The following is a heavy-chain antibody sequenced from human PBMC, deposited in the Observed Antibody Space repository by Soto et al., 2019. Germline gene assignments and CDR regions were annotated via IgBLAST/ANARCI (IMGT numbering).Heavy chain of an antibody. CDR3: AREVVAWFEP. CDR1: GYTFTSYD. D-gene: IGHD2-15*01. J-gene: IGHJ5*02. V-gene: IGHV1-8*01. Sequence: QVQLVQSGAEVKKPGASVKVSCKTSGYTFTSYDINWVRQATGQGLEWMGWMNPNSGNTGYAQKFQGRVTMSRNTSISTAYMERSRLRSEDTALYYCAREVVAWFEPWGQGTLVTVSS. CDR2: MNPNSGNT.